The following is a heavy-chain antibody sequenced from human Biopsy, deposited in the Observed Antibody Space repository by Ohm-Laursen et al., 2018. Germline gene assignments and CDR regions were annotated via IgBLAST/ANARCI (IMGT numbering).Heavy chain of an antibody. V-gene: IGHV1-18*01. J-gene: IGHJ3*01. CDR3: ARAFGGAYYSYAFDL. CDR1: GYTFYSYG. D-gene: IGHD2-21*02. Sequence: SSVKVSCKASGYTFYSYGITWVRQAPGQGLEWMGWITADNTNSAQKFQGRLTMTTDISTSTAYMDLKGLRSDDTAIYYCARAFGGAYYSYAFDLWGQGTLVTVSS. CDR2: ITADNT.